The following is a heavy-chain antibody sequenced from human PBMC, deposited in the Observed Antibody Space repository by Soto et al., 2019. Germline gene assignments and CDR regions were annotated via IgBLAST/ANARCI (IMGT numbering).Heavy chain of an antibody. V-gene: IGHV1-8*01. CDR3: GGGYAMDV. Sequence: QVQLVQSGAEVKKPGASVKVSCKPSGDTFTSHDINWVRQATGQGLEWLGWMNPNSGNTGYAQRFQGRLTMTRNTSISTVYMELSSLRSEDTAVYYCGGGYAMDVWGQGTTVTVSS. CDR2: MNPNSGNT. J-gene: IGHJ6*02. CDR1: GDTFTSHD.